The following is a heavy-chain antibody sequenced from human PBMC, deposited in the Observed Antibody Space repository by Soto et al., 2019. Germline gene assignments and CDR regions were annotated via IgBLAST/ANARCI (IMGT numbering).Heavy chain of an antibody. CDR2: IYWNDEM. D-gene: IGHD6-6*01. CDR3: AHRRFAKYSSLPADFDF. Sequence: GPTRVNPTQTLTLTCTFSGFSLNSSVVGVGWIRQPPGKALEWLALIYWNDEMHYSPSLKSRLTITEDASKHQVVLTVTNMDPVDTATYYCAHRRFAKYSSLPADFDFWGQGILVTVSS. V-gene: IGHV2-5*01. CDR1: GFSLNSSVVG. J-gene: IGHJ4*02.